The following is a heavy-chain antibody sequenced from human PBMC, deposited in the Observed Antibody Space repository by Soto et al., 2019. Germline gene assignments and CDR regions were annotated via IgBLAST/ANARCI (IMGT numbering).Heavy chain of an antibody. Sequence: EVQLVESGGGLVQPGGSLRLSCAASGFTFSSYSMNWVRQAPGKGLEWVSYISSSSSTIYYADSVKGRFTISRDNAKNSLYLQMNSLRAEYTAVYYCARELGGYSYGVIENWLDPWCQGTLVTVSS. D-gene: IGHD5-18*01. CDR2: ISSSSSTI. V-gene: IGHV3-48*01. J-gene: IGHJ5*02. CDR1: GFTFSSYS. CDR3: ARELGGYSYGVIENWLDP.